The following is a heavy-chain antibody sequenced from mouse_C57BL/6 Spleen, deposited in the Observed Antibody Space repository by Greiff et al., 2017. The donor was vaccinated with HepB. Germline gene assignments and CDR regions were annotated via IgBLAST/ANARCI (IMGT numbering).Heavy chain of an antibody. D-gene: IGHD2-4*01. CDR3: ARLRIYYDYDGLYAMDY. V-gene: IGHV5-17*01. CDR1: GFTFSDYG. J-gene: IGHJ4*01. CDR2: ISSGSSTI. Sequence: DVMLVESGGGLVKPGGSLKLSCAASGFTFSDYGMHWVRQAPEMGLEWVAYISSGSSTIYYADTVKGRFTISRDNAKNTLFLQMTSLRSEDTAMYYCARLRIYYDYDGLYAMDYWGQGTSVTVSS.